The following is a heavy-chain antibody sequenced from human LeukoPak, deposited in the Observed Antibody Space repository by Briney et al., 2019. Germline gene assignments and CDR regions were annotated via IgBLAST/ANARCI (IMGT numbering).Heavy chain of an antibody. J-gene: IGHJ4*02. Sequence: SETLSLTCTVSGGSISSYYWSWIRQPAGKGLEWIGRIYTSGSTNYNASLKSRVSMSVDTSKNQFSLKLSSVTAADTAVFYCARENSGSYSEFDYWGQGTLVTVSS. V-gene: IGHV4-4*07. CDR3: ARENSGSYSEFDY. CDR2: IYTSGST. CDR1: GGSISSYY. D-gene: IGHD1-26*01.